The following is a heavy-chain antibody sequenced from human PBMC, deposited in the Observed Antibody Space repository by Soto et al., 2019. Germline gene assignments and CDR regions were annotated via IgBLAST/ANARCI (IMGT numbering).Heavy chain of an antibody. V-gene: IGHV4-31*02. Sequence: PSETLSLTXTVSGGSISSGGYYWSWIRQHPGKGLDWIGYIYYSGSTYYNPSLKSRVTISVDTSKNQFSLKLSSVTAADTAVYYCARGSPRSGGSCYRIYSGNWFDPWGQGTLVTVSS. J-gene: IGHJ5*02. CDR2: IYYSGST. CDR1: GGSISSGGYY. CDR3: ARGSPRSGGSCYRIYSGNWFDP. D-gene: IGHD2-15*01.